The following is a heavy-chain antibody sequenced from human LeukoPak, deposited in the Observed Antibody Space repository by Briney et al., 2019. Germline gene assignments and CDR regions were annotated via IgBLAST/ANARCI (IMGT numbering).Heavy chain of an antibody. CDR1: GFSFSSYS. CDR3: AKPQHYAGDLPYFEN. Sequence: PGGPLRLSCAASGFSFSSYSMNWVRQAPGKGLEWVSYISSSSSTIYYADSVKGRFTISRDNAKNSLYLQMNSLRDEDTAVYYCAKPQHYAGDLPYFENWGQGTLVTVFS. J-gene: IGHJ4*02. V-gene: IGHV3-48*02. CDR2: ISSSSSTI. D-gene: IGHD4-17*01.